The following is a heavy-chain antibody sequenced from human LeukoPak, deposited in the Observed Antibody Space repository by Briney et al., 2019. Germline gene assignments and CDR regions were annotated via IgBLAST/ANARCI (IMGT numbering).Heavy chain of an antibody. D-gene: IGHD3-10*01. CDR3: AKEVMFHYYGSGSYNYFDY. CDR1: GFTVSSNY. V-gene: IGHV3-53*05. CDR2: IHTGGST. J-gene: IGHJ4*02. Sequence: GGSLRLSCAASGFTVSSNYMSWVRQAPGKGLEWVSVIHTGGSTYYADSVKGRFTISRDNSKNTLYLQMNSLRAEDTAVYYCAKEVMFHYYGSGSYNYFDYWGQGTLVTVSS.